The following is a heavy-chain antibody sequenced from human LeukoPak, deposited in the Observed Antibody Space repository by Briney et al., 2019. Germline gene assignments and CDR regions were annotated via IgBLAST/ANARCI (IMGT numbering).Heavy chain of an antibody. J-gene: IGHJ4*02. D-gene: IGHD6-6*01. Sequence: SETLSLTCTVSGGSISSGSYYWSWIRQPAAKGLEWIGRIYTSGSTNYNPFLKSRVTISVDTSKNQFSLKLSSVTAADTAVYYCARSSSSLPWYFDYWGQGTLVTVSS. CDR3: ARSSSSLPWYFDY. CDR2: IYTSGST. V-gene: IGHV4-61*02. CDR1: GGSISSGSYY.